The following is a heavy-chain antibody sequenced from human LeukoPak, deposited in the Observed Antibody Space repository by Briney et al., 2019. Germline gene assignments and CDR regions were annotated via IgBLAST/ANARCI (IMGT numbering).Heavy chain of an antibody. Sequence: SQTLSLTCAISGDSISSTSAAWTWIRQSPWRGLEWLGRTYYGSKWYNDYPVSVKSRLTINPDTSKNRFSLQVDSVTPEDTAVYYCARGKMGTGFDYWGQGTQVTVSS. J-gene: IGHJ4*02. CDR1: GDSISSTSAA. D-gene: IGHD7-27*01. CDR3: ARGKMGTGFDY. V-gene: IGHV6-1*01. CDR2: TYYGSKWYN.